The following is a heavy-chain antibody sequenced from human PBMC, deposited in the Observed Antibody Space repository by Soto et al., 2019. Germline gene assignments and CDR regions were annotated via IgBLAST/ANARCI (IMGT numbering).Heavy chain of an antibody. CDR3: AREAQCVRDFDN. Sequence: PGGSLRLSCRTSGFTFDDYAIDWFRQAQGTGLEWVGFIRTIADGGTTRYAASVKGRFTISRDDSKSIAYLHMTSLKAEDTAVYYCAREAQCVRDFDNWGQGTLVTVSS. J-gene: IGHJ4*02. V-gene: IGHV3-49*03. D-gene: IGHD6-6*01. CDR1: GFTFDDYA. CDR2: IRTIADGGTT.